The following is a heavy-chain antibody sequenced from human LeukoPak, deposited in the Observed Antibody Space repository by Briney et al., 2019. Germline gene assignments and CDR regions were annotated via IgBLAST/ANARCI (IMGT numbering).Heavy chain of an antibody. CDR2: INPNSGGT. V-gene: IGHV1-2*02. CDR1: GYASTGYY. D-gene: IGHD1-14*01. J-gene: IGHJ6*03. CDR3: ARTHYYYYYMDV. Sequence: ASVKVSCKASGYASTGYYMHWVRQAPGQGLEWMGWINPNSGGTNYAQKFQGRVTMTRDTSISTAYMELSRLRSDDTDVYYCARTHYYYYYMDVWGKGTTVTVSS.